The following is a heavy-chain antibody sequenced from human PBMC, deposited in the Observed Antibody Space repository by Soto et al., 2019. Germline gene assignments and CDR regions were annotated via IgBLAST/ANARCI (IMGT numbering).Heavy chain of an antibody. CDR1: GFTFSSYS. CDR3: ARAPPSGGGTLWAVQMGSVIDY. D-gene: IGHD6-19*01. Sequence: EVQLVESGGGLVQPGGSLRLSCAASGFTFSSYSMNWVRQAPGKGLEWVSYISRSSNTIYYADSVKGRFTISRDNAKNSLYLQRNSLRDEDTAVYYCARAPPSGGGTLWAVQMGSVIDYWGQGTLVTVSS. J-gene: IGHJ4*02. V-gene: IGHV3-48*02. CDR2: ISRSSNTI.